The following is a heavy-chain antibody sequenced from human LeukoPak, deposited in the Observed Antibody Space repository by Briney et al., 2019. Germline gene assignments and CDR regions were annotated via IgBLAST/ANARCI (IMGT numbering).Heavy chain of an antibody. Sequence: PSETLSLTCTVSGGFIRGNGYYWGWIRQAPGKGLEWIGSIYYDGITYYNPSLKSRVTISVDTPKNYFSLKLSSVTAADTAVYYCASSVWWPYYFHYWGQRTLVTVSS. CDR2: IYYDGIT. J-gene: IGHJ4*02. CDR1: GGFIRGNGYY. CDR3: ASSVWWPYYFHY. D-gene: IGHD4/OR15-4a*01. V-gene: IGHV4-39*02.